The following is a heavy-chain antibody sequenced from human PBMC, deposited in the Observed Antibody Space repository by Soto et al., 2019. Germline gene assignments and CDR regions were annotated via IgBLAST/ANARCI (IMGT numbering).Heavy chain of an antibody. V-gene: IGHV4-59*08. D-gene: IGHD6-13*01. CDR1: GGSISSYY. Sequence: QVQLQESGPGLVKPSETLSLTCTVSGGSISSYYWSWIRQPPGKGLEWIGYIYYSGSTNYNPSLKSRVTISVDTSKNQFSLKLSSVTAADTAVYYCARFASIAAQSKTYYFDYWGQGTLVTVSS. CDR3: ARFASIAAQSKTYYFDY. CDR2: IYYSGST. J-gene: IGHJ4*02.